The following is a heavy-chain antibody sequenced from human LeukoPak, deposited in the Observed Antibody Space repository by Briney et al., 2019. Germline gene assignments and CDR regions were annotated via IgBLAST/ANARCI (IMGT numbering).Heavy chain of an antibody. J-gene: IGHJ4*02. V-gene: IGHV1-18*01. CDR3: ARWGYSSSWHNIPDY. CDR2: ISAYNGNT. CDR1: GYTFTSYG. Sequence: ASVKVSCKASGYTFTSYGISWVRQAPGQGLEWMGWISAYNGNTNYAQKLQGRVTMTTDTSTSTAYMELRSLRSDDTAVYYCARWGYSSSWHNIPDYWGQGTLVTVSS. D-gene: IGHD6-13*01.